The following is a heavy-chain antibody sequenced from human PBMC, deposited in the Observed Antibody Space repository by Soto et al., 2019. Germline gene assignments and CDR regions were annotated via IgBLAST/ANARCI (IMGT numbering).Heavy chain of an antibody. CDR3: ASVNTMVLYGMDV. J-gene: IGHJ6*02. CDR1: GFTFSDHY. D-gene: IGHD3-10*01. Sequence: GGSLRLSCAASGFTFSDHYMDWVRQAPGKGLEWVGRTRNKANSYTTEYAASVKGRFTISRDDSKNSLYLQMNSLKTEDTAVYYCASVNTMVLYGMDVWGQGTTVTVSS. V-gene: IGHV3-72*01. CDR2: TRNKANSYTT.